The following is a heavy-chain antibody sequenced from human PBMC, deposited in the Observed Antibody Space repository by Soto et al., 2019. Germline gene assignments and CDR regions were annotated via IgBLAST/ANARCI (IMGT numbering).Heavy chain of an antibody. CDR1: GFTFSSYA. CDR2: ISYDGSNK. J-gene: IGHJ6*02. CDR3: ARVNEWLLYYGMDV. Sequence: QVQLVESGGGVVQPGRSLRLSCAASGFTFSSYAMHWVRQAPGKGLEWVAVISYDGSNKYYADSVKGRFTISRDNSKNTLYLQMNSLRAEDTAVYYCARVNEWLLYYGMDVWGQGTTVTVS. D-gene: IGHD3-3*01. V-gene: IGHV3-30-3*01.